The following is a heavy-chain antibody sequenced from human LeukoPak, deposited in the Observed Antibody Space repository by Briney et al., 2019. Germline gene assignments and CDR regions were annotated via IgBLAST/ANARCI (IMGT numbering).Heavy chain of an antibody. Sequence: ASVKVSCKASGYTFTSYGISWVRRAPGQGLEGMGWISAYNGNTNYAQKLQGRVTMTTDTSTSTAYMELRSLRSDDTAVYYCAREGDQLLYHWFDPWGQGTLVTVSS. D-gene: IGHD2-2*02. J-gene: IGHJ5*02. V-gene: IGHV1-18*01. CDR3: AREGDQLLYHWFDP. CDR1: GYTFTSYG. CDR2: ISAYNGNT.